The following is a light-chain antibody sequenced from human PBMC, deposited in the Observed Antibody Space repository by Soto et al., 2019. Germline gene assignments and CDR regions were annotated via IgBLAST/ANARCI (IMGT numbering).Light chain of an antibody. CDR1: EFLGSSY. Sequence: EIVLTQSPGTLSLSPGERATLSCRASEFLGSSYLVWYQXKPGQAPRLLIYAASRRATGIPXXXXXXXXXTEYTLTINTLEPEDFAVYYCQQQGTFGQGTKLEIK. CDR3: QQQGT. CDR2: AAS. J-gene: IGKJ2*01. V-gene: IGKV3-20*01.